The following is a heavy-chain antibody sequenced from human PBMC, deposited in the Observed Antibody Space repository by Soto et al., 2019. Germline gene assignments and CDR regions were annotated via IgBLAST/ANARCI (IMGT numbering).Heavy chain of an antibody. V-gene: IGHV3-33*01. CDR2: IWYDGSNK. CDR1: GFTFSSYG. CDR3: ARDIVVVVAATPDHDAFDI. J-gene: IGHJ3*02. D-gene: IGHD2-15*01. Sequence: GGSLRLSCAASGFTFSSYGMHWVRQAPGKGLEWVAVIWYDGSNKYYADSVKGRFTISRDNSKNTLYLQMNSLRAEDTAVYYCARDIVVVVAATPDHDAFDIWGQGTMVTVSS.